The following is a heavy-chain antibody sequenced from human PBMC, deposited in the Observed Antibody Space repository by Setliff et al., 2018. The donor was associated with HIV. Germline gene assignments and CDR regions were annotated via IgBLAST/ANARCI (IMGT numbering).Heavy chain of an antibody. J-gene: IGHJ3*01. Sequence: SETLSLTCAVYGGSFSAYSWTWIRQPPGKGLEWIGDINHSGSTNYNPSLKSRVTILVDTSKNQFSLKLGSVTAADTAMYYCAREHCSGGSCNGFDVWGQGTMVTVSS. CDR1: GGSFSAYS. V-gene: IGHV4-34*01. CDR2: INHSGST. CDR3: AREHCSGGSCNGFDV. D-gene: IGHD2-15*01.